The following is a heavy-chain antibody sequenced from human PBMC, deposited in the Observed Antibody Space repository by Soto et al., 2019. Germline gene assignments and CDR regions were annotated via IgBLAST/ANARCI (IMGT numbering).Heavy chain of an antibody. CDR1: GGSFKSGSYY. Sequence: PSETLSLTCTVSGGSFKSGSYYWSWVRQPPGKGLEWIGYVYYTGRTSYSPSLKSRVTISADTSKNQFSLILTSVTAADTAVYYCARDYDYFDRWGQGSLVTVSS. J-gene: IGHJ4*02. CDR3: ARDYDYFDR. CDR2: VYYTGRT. V-gene: IGHV4-61*01. D-gene: IGHD3-16*01.